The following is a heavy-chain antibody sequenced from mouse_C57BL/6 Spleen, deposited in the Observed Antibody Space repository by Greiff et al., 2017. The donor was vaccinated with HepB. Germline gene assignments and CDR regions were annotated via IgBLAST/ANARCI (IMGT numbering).Heavy chain of an antibody. CDR1: GYTFTSYW. CDR3: DRLVEIYYGNYTAMDY. J-gene: IGHJ4*01. V-gene: IGHV1-69*01. D-gene: IGHD2-1*01. CDR2: IDPSDSYT. Sequence: QVQLQQPGAELVMPGASVKLSCKASGYTFTSYWMHWVKQRPGQGLEWIGEIDPSDSYTNYNQKFKGKSTLTVEKSSSTADIQLSSLTSEDSAVYYCDRLVEIYYGNYTAMDYWGQGTSVTVSS.